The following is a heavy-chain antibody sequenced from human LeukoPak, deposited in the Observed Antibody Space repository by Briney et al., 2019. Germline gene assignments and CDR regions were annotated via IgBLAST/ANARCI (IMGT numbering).Heavy chain of an antibody. CDR3: ARRDYGDYVSGYFDY. D-gene: IGHD4-17*01. J-gene: IGHJ4*02. Sequence: SETLSLTCTVSGGSISSYYWSWIRQPPGKGLEWIGYIYYSGSTNYNPSLKSRVTISVDTSKNQLSLKLSSVTAADTAVYYCARRDYGDYVSGYFDYWGQGTLVTVSS. CDR2: IYYSGST. V-gene: IGHV4-59*08. CDR1: GGSISSYY.